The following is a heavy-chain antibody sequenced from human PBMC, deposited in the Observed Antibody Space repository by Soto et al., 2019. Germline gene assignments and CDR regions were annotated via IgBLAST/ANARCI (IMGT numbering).Heavy chain of an antibody. CDR1: GASISSSDW. Sequence: QVQLQESGPGLVKPSETLSLTCAVSGASISSSDWWSWVRQSPGKGLEWLGEIYHSGSTNYNPSLQSRATISGDKAKNQFALKLRYVTAADTAVYYCARVALTAPGVGDYWGQGTLVTVAS. CDR3: ARVALTAPGVGDY. D-gene: IGHD2-8*01. J-gene: IGHJ4*02. V-gene: IGHV4-4*02. CDR2: IYHSGST.